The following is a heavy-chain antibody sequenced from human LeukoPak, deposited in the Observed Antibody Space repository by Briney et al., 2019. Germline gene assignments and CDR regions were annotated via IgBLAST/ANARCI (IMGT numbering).Heavy chain of an antibody. J-gene: IGHJ1*01. D-gene: IGHD4-17*01. CDR2: IYYSGST. Sequence: PSQTLSLTCTVSGGSISSGGYYWSWIRQHPGKGLEWIGYIYYSGSTYYNPSLKSRVTISVDTSKNQFSLKLSSVTAADTAVYYCARDGDRHTRDEYFQHWGQGTLVTVSS. CDR3: ARDGDRHTRDEYFQH. V-gene: IGHV4-31*03. CDR1: GGSISSGGYY.